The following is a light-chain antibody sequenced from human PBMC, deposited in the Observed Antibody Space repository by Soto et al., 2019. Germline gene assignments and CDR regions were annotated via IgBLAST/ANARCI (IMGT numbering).Light chain of an antibody. Sequence: EIVMTQSPATLSVSPGKRATLSCRASQGVSANLAWYQQKPGQAPRLLIYGASTRATGIPARFSGSGSETEFTLTISSLQSEDFAVYYCQQYNNRPRTFGQGTKVDIK. CDR3: QQYNNRPRT. CDR1: QGVSAN. CDR2: GAS. V-gene: IGKV3-15*01. J-gene: IGKJ1*01.